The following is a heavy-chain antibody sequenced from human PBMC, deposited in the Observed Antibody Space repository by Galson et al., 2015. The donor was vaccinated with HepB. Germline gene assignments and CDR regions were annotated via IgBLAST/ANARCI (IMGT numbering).Heavy chain of an antibody. J-gene: IGHJ6*03. CDR2: INPSGGST. CDR3: ASSIVAAAPMYYYYYMDV. Sequence: SVKVSCKASGYTFTSYYMHWVRQAPGQGLEWMGIINPSGGSTSYAQKFQGRVTMTRDTSTSTVYMELSSLRSEDTAVYYCASSIVAAAPMYYYYYMDVWGKGTTVTVSS. D-gene: IGHD6-13*01. V-gene: IGHV1-46*01. CDR1: GYTFTSYY.